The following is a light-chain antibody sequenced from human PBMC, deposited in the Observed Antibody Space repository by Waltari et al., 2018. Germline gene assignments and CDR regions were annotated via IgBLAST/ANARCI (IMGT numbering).Light chain of an antibody. J-gene: IGKJ5*01. CDR1: QSVNTY. V-gene: IGKV3-11*01. Sequence: DIVLTQSPATLSLSPGERATLSCRASQSVNTYLAWYQHKPGQAPRLLIYDASNRANGIPARFSGSGSGTDFTLTISNLEPEDFAVYYCQQRSNWPPITFGQGTRLEIK. CDR3: QQRSNWPPIT. CDR2: DAS.